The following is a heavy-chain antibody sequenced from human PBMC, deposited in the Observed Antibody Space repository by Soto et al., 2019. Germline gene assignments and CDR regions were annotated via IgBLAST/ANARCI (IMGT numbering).Heavy chain of an antibody. CDR3: AKDRRALGYYFDY. J-gene: IGHJ4*02. D-gene: IGHD7-27*01. Sequence: EVQLVESGGGLVQPGRSLRLSCAASGFTFDDYAMHWVRQAPGKGLEWVSGISWNSGSIGYADSVKGRFTISRDNAKNSLYLHMNSLRAEDTALYYCAKDRRALGYYFDYWGQGTLVTVSS. CDR1: GFTFDDYA. V-gene: IGHV3-9*01. CDR2: ISWNSGSI.